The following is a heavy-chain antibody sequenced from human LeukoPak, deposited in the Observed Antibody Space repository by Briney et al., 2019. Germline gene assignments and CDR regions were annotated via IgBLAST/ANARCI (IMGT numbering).Heavy chain of an antibody. CDR2: IYYSGST. J-gene: IGHJ4*02. Sequence: SETLSLTCTVSGGSISSSSYYWGWIRQPPGKGLEWIGSIYYSGSTYYNPSLKGRVTISVDTSKNQFSLKLSSVTAADTAVYYCARLRGAARPGYYFDYWGQGTLVTVSS. D-gene: IGHD6-6*01. CDR1: GGSISSSSYY. CDR3: ARLRGAARPGYYFDY. V-gene: IGHV4-39*01.